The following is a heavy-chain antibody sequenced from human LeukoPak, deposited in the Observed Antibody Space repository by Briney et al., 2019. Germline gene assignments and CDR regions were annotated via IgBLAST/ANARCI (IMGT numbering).Heavy chain of an antibody. CDR1: GYTFTSYD. Sequence: ASVKVSRKASGYTFTSYDINWVRQATGQGLEWMGWMNPNSGNTGYAQKFQGRVTMTRNTSISTAYMELSSLRSEDTAVYYCARGFAYYDFWSGYYPQYNWFDPWGQGTLVTVSS. CDR2: MNPNSGNT. V-gene: IGHV1-8*01. D-gene: IGHD3-3*01. CDR3: ARGFAYYDFWSGYYPQYNWFDP. J-gene: IGHJ5*02.